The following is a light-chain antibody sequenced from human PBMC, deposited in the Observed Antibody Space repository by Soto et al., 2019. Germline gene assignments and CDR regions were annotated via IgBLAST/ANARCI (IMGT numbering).Light chain of an antibody. CDR1: SSDVGGYHF. Sequence: QSALTQPASVSGSPGQSITISCTGTSSDVGGYHFVSWYQQHPGKAPKLIIYDVSNRPSEVSIRFSGSKSGNTASLTISGLQAEDEADYYCSSYTSDSILDVFGTGTKVTVL. V-gene: IGLV2-14*03. CDR2: DVS. J-gene: IGLJ1*01. CDR3: SSYTSDSILDV.